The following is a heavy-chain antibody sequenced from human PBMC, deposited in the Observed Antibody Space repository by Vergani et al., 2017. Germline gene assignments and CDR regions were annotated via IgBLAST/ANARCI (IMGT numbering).Heavy chain of an antibody. V-gene: IGHV4-34*10. Sequence: QLQESGPGLVKPSETLSLTCIVNGGSFTSYHWTWIRQSPGEGLEWVGDIDHTGRPDYNPSLKSRLTMSVDKSRNQFSLTLNSVTATDTAIYFCARVNTETNGHLYYYYYMDVWGQGTAVTVS. D-gene: IGHD4-11*01. CDR2: IDHTGRP. CDR3: ARVNTETNGHLYYYYYMDV. J-gene: IGHJ6*03. CDR1: GGSFTSYH.